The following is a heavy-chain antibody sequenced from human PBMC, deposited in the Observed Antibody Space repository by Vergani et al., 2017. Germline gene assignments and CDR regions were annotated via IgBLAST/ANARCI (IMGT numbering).Heavy chain of an antibody. CDR1: GGSISSHY. Sequence: QVQLQESGPGLVKPSETLSLTCTVSGGSISSHYWSWIRQPPGKGLEWIGYLYYSGSNNYNPSLKSRVTISVDTAKNQCAVKLSSVTAADTAVDYCATPLRAGTKGIYYYYGMDVWGQGTTVTVSS. J-gene: IGHJ6*02. CDR3: ATPLRAGTKGIYYYYGMDV. CDR2: LYYSGSN. V-gene: IGHV4-59*11. D-gene: IGHD4-17*01.